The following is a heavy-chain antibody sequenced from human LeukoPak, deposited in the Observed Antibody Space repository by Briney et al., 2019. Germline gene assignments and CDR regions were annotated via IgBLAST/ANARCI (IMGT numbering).Heavy chain of an antibody. CDR2: ITGSGDYT. J-gene: IGHJ4*02. CDR3: AKDRRGVFDF. D-gene: IGHD3-10*01. V-gene: IGHV3-23*01. Sequence: QTGGSLRLSCAASGFTFSIYAMTWARQAPGKGLEWVSAITGSGDYTYYTDSVEGRVTISRDNSKNTVYLQMNSLRVEDTAVYYCAKDRRGVFDFWGQGTLVTVSS. CDR1: GFTFSIYA.